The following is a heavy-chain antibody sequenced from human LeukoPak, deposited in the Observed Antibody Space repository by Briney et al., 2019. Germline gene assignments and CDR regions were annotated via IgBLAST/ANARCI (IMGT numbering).Heavy chain of an antibody. CDR2: FYSSGST. CDR3: ARGLMTTVVTPGY. CDR1: GVTISSGTYY. V-gene: IGHV4-39*02. D-gene: IGHD4-23*01. J-gene: IGHJ4*02. Sequence: KPSETLSLTYTVSGVTISSGTYYWVWIRQPPGKGLEWIGSFYSSGSTFYNSSLKSRVTISIDTSKNHFSLKLSSVTAADTAVYYCARGLMTTVVTPGYWGQGTLVTVSS.